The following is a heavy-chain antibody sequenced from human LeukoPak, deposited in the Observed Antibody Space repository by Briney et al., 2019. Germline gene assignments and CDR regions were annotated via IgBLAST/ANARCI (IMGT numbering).Heavy chain of an antibody. D-gene: IGHD5-12*01. CDR2: INHSGST. CDR3: ARGRATNPFDY. J-gene: IGHJ4*02. CDR1: GGSFSGHY. V-gene: IGHV4-34*01. Sequence: SETLSLTCAVYGGSFSGHYWSWIRQPPGKGLEWIGEINHSGSTYYNPSLKSRVTISVDTSKNQFSLRLTSVTAADTAVYYCARGRATNPFDYWGQGTLVTVSS.